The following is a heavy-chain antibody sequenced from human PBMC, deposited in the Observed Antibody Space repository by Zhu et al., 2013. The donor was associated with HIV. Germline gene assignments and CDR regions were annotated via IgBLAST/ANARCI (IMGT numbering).Heavy chain of an antibody. D-gene: IGHD3-10*01. Sequence: QVQLVQSGAEVKKPGSSVKVSCKASGGTFSSYAISWVRQAPGQGLEWMGGIIPIFGTANYAQKFQGRVTITADESTSTAYMELSSLRSEDTAVYYCASPYYYGSGSYRGGGIGYFQHWGQGTLVTVSS. J-gene: IGHJ1*01. CDR2: IIPIFGTA. CDR1: GGTFSSYA. CDR3: ASPYYYGSGSYRGGGIGYFQH. V-gene: IGHV1-69*01.